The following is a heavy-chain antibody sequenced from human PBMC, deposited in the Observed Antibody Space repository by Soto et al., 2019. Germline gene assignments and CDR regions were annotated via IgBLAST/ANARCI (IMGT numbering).Heavy chain of an antibody. CDR1: GYTFTSYA. D-gene: IGHD3-22*01. J-gene: IGHJ5*02. V-gene: IGHV1-3*01. Sequence: ASVKVSCKASGYTFTSYAMHWVRQAPGQRLEWMGWINAGNGNTKYSQKFQGRVTITRDTSASTAYMELSSLRSEDTAVYYCARGPLEYYDSSGYYSSAYNWFDPWGQGTLVTVSS. CDR3: ARGPLEYYDSSGYYSSAYNWFDP. CDR2: INAGNGNT.